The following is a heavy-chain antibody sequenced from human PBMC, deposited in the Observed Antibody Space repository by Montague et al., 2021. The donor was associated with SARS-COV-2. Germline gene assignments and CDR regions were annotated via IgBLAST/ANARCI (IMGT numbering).Heavy chain of an antibody. CDR2: LKHRKEN. CDR3: ARGLTDVTVILVFVGASLYFDS. V-gene: IGHV4-34*01. CDR1: GVFLSGHS. J-gene: IGHJ4*02. Sequence: SETLSLTCAVSGVFLSGHSSAWNRPHPQTGQECIWRLKHRKENNYNPSLKSRVTISVDTSKNQLSLKPSSLTATDTAVYYCARGLTDVTVILVFVGASLYFDSWGQGALGTDSS. D-gene: IGHD3-22*01.